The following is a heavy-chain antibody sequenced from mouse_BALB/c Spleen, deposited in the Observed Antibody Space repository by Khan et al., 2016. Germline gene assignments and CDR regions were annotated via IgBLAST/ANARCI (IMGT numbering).Heavy chain of an antibody. J-gene: IGHJ4*01. CDR2: IRNKANGYTT. V-gene: IGHV7-3*02. Sequence: EVELVESGGGLVQPGGSLRLSCATSGFTFTDYYMSWVRQPPGKALEWLGFIRNKANGYTTEYSASVKGRFTISRDNSHSILYLQMNTLRAEDSDTYYCARDTVGRDYWGQGTSVTVSS. CDR3: ARDTVGRDY. CDR1: GFTFTDYY.